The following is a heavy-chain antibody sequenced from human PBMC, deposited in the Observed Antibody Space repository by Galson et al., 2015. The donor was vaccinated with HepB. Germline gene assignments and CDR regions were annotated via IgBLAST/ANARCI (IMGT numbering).Heavy chain of an antibody. CDR2: ISNSSSYI. D-gene: IGHD1-7*01. CDR3: ARSSTGTTVAPFDY. CDR1: GFTFSGLS. Sequence: SLRLSCAASGFTFSGLSMNWVRQAPGKGLEWVSSISNSSSYIYYADLVEGRFTISRDNAKNSLYLQMNSLRAEDTAVYYCARSSTGTTVAPFDYWGQGTLVTVSS. V-gene: IGHV3-21*01. J-gene: IGHJ4*02.